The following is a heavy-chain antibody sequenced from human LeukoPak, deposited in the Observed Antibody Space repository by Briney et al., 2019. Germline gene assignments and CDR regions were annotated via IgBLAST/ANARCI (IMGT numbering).Heavy chain of an antibody. CDR3: ARHGGRYNWSPSD. J-gene: IGHJ4*02. CDR2: ILTSGMI. CDR1: GGSINSEDFY. V-gene: IGHV4-61*09. Sequence: SQTLSLTCNVSGGSINSEDFYWSWIRQPAGKGLEWIGHILTSGMINYNPSLKSRVTISADTSKNQFFLRLSSVTAADTAVYFCARHGGRYNWSPSDWGQGTLVTVSS. D-gene: IGHD1-20*01.